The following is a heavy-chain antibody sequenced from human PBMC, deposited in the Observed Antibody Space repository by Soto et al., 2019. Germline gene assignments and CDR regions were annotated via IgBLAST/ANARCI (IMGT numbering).Heavy chain of an antibody. J-gene: IGHJ4*02. D-gene: IGHD2-21*02. Sequence: EVQLVESGGGLVQPGGSLRLSCAASGFTFSSYSMNWVRQAPGKGLEWVSYISSSSSTIYYADSVKGRFTISRDNAKNSLYLQMNSLRAEDTAVYYCARSRRGGDRVSHCWGQGTLVTVSS. CDR3: ARSRRGGDRVSHC. CDR2: ISSSSSTI. CDR1: GFTFSSYS. V-gene: IGHV3-48*01.